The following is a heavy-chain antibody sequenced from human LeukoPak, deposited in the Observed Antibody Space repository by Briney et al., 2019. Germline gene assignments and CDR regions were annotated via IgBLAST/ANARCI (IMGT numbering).Heavy chain of an antibody. V-gene: IGHV3-23*01. CDR3: AKGGLRCYFDY. J-gene: IGHJ4*02. CDR2: ISGSGGST. CDR1: GFTFSSYD. D-gene: IGHD4-17*01. Sequence: GGSLRLSCEASGFTFSSYDMSWDRQAPGKGLEWVSAISGSGGSTYYADSVKGRFTISRDNSKNTLYLQMNSLRAEDTAVYYCAKGGLRCYFDYWGQGTLVTVSS.